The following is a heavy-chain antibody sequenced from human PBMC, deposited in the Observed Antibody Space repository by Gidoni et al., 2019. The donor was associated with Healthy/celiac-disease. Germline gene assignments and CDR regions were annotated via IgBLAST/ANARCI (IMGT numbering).Heavy chain of an antibody. CDR2: IYSSGST. D-gene: IGHD2-15*01. CDR3: ARDLTPYDCSGGSCHPDPYYYYGMDV. V-gene: IGHV4-59*01. J-gene: IGHJ6*02. CDR1: GGSISSYY. Sequence: QVQLQESGPGLVKPSETLSLTCTVSGGSISSYYWSWIRQPPGKGLEWIGYIYSSGSTNYNPSLKSRVTISVDTSKNQFSLKLSSVTAADTAVYYCARDLTPYDCSGGSCHPDPYYYYGMDVWGQGTTVTVSS.